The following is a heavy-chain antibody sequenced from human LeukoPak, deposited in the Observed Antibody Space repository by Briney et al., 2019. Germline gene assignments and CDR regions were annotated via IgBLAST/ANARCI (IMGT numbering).Heavy chain of an antibody. CDR3: AREVTLLYTAMVTGYFDY. Sequence: PSETLSLTCTVSGGSLSRGSYYWSWIRQPAGKGLEWIGRIYTSGSTNYNPPLKSRVTISVDTSKNQFSLKLSSVTAADTAVYYCAREVTLLYTAMVTGYFDYWGQGTLVTVSS. D-gene: IGHD5-18*01. CDR1: GGSLSRGSYY. V-gene: IGHV4-61*02. CDR2: IYTSGST. J-gene: IGHJ4*02.